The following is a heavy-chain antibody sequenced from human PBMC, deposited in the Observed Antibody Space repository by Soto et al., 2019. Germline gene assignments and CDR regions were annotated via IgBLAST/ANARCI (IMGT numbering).Heavy chain of an antibody. Sequence: LRLSCAASGFTFSSYWMSWVRQAPGEGLEWVANIKQDGSEKYYVDSVKGRFTISRDNAKNSLYLQMNSLRAEDTAVYYCARGFDSRDRFDYWGQGTLVTVSS. V-gene: IGHV3-7*01. CDR1: GFTFSSYW. CDR3: ARGFDSRDRFDY. CDR2: IKQDGSEK. J-gene: IGHJ4*02. D-gene: IGHD3-9*01.